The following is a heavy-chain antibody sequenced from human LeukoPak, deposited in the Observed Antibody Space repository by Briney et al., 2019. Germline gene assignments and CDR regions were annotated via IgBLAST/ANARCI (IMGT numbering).Heavy chain of an antibody. V-gene: IGHV3-23*01. Sequence: GGSLRLSCAASGFTSSSFAMTWIRQAPGKGLEWVSGISGTGGSTYYADSVKGRFTISRENSINTVFLEMNSLRAEDTAIYYCAKDQSRVGASDPFDYWGQGILVTVSS. J-gene: IGHJ4*02. CDR3: AKDQSRVGASDPFDY. CDR1: GFTSSSFA. D-gene: IGHD1-26*01. CDR2: ISGTGGST.